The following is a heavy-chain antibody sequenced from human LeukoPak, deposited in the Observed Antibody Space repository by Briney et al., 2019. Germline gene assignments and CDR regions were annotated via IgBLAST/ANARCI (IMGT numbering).Heavy chain of an antibody. V-gene: IGHV4-30-2*01. Sequence: PSETLSLTCAVSGGSISSGGYSWSWIRQPPGKGLEWIGYIYHSGSTYYNPSLKSRVTISVDRSKNQFSLKLSSVTAADTAVYYCARYSLGDYGPLDAFDIWGQGTMVTVSS. J-gene: IGHJ3*02. D-gene: IGHD4-17*01. CDR1: GGSISSGGYS. CDR3: ARYSLGDYGPLDAFDI. CDR2: IYHSGST.